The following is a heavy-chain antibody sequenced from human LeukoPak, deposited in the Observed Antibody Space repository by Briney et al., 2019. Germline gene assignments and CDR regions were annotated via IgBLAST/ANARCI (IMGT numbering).Heavy chain of an antibody. D-gene: IGHD6-19*01. Sequence: PSETLSLTCNVSGGSISSSSYHWGWIRQPPGTGLEWIGSIYYSGSTNYNPSLKSRVTISVDTSKNQFSLKLSSVTAADTAVYYCARISSGWYADPWGQGTLVTVSS. CDR1: GGSISSSSYH. V-gene: IGHV4-39*07. J-gene: IGHJ5*02. CDR2: IYYSGST. CDR3: ARISSGWYADP.